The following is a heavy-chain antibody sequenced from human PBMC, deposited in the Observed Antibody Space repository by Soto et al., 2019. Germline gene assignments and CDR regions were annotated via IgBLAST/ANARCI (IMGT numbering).Heavy chain of an antibody. CDR2: ISSSSSYI. J-gene: IGHJ4*02. CDR1: GFTFSSYS. V-gene: IGHV3-21*01. CDR3: ARDEEEVDTAMVSFDY. Sequence: KPGGSLRLSCAASGFTFSSYSMNWVRQAPGKGLEWVSSISSSSSYIYYADSVKGRFTISRDNAKNSLYLQMNSLRAEDTAVYYCARDEEEVDTAMVSFDYWGQGTLVTVSS. D-gene: IGHD5-18*01.